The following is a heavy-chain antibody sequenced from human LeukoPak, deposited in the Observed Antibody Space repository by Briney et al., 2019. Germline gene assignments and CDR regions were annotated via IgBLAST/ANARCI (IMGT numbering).Heavy chain of an antibody. Sequence: SETLSLTCAVYGGSFSGYYWSWIRQPPGKGLEWIGEINHSGSTNYNPSLKSRVTISVDTSKNQFSLKLNSVTAADTAVYYCARAGYGDSDFDCWGKGTLVTVSS. J-gene: IGHJ4*02. CDR1: GGSFSGYY. CDR2: INHSGST. CDR3: ARAGYGDSDFDC. V-gene: IGHV4-34*01. D-gene: IGHD4-17*01.